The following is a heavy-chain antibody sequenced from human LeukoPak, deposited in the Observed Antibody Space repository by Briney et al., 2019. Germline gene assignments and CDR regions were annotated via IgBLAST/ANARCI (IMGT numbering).Heavy chain of an antibody. V-gene: IGHV3-7*02. CDR3: AKVWAAGIAVVLIAY. D-gene: IGHD6-19*01. CDR2: IKQDGSDK. Sequence: PGGSLRLSWAASGFTFVSYWMNCVRQAPGKGLEWVANIKQDGSDKYYVDSVRGRFTISRDNAKNSLYLQMNSLRAEDTAVYYCAKVWAAGIAVVLIAYSGQGTLVTVSS. CDR1: GFTFVSYW. J-gene: IGHJ4*02.